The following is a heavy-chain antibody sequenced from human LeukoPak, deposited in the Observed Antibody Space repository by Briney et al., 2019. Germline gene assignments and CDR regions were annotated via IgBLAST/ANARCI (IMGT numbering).Heavy chain of an antibody. Sequence: PSETLSLTCTVSGGSISSYYWSWIRQPPGKGLEWIGYIYYSGSTNYNPSHKSRVTISVDTSKNQFSLKLSSVTAADTAVYYCARGPDYYDSSGYYGDAFDIWGQGTMVAVSS. D-gene: IGHD3-22*01. CDR1: GGSISSYY. CDR3: ARGPDYYDSSGYYGDAFDI. V-gene: IGHV4-59*01. J-gene: IGHJ3*02. CDR2: IYYSGST.